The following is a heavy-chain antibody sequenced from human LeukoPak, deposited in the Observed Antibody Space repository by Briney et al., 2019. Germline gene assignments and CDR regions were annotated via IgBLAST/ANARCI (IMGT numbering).Heavy chain of an antibody. CDR2: IYYSGST. V-gene: IGHV4-59*01. D-gene: IGHD2-15*01. J-gene: IGHJ4*02. Sequence: SETLSLTCTVSGGSISSYYWSWIRQPPGKGLEWIGYIYYSGSTNYNPSLKSRVTISVDTSKNQFSLKLSSVTAAGTAVYYCARDGRYCSGGSCYSGFDYWGQGTLVTVSS. CDR1: GGSISSYY. CDR3: ARDGRYCSGGSCYSGFDY.